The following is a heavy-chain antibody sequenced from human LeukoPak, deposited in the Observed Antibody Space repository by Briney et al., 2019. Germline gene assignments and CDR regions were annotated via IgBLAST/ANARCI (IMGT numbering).Heavy chain of an antibody. CDR2: IYYSGST. D-gene: IGHD6-13*01. J-gene: IGHJ5*02. Sequence: SETLSLTCTVSGGSISSGDYYWSWIRQPPGKGVEWIGYIYYSGSTYYNPSLKSRVTISVDTSKNQFSLKLSSVTAADTAVYYCARETAHRIAAARNWFDPWGQGTLVTVSS. V-gene: IGHV4-30-4*01. CDR1: GGSISSGDYY. CDR3: ARETAHRIAAARNWFDP.